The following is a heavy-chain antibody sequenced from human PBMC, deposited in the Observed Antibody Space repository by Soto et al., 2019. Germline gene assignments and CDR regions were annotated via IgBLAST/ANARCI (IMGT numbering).Heavy chain of an antibody. J-gene: IGHJ4*02. D-gene: IGHD3-22*01. CDR2: IYYSGST. CDR3: AGGLDYYDRRRLY. Sequence: SETLSLTCTVSSGSISSYYWSWIRQPPGKGLEWIGYIYYSGSTNYNPSLKSRVTISLDTSKNQFSLKLSSVTAADTAVYYCAGGLDYYDRRRLYWGQGTLVTVSS. CDR1: SGSISSYY. V-gene: IGHV4-59*08.